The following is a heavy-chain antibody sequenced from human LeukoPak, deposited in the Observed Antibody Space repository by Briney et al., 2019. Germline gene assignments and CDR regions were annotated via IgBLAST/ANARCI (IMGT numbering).Heavy chain of an antibody. V-gene: IGHV1-2*02. CDR2: INPNSGGT. D-gene: IGHD1-14*01. J-gene: IGHJ3*02. Sequence: GASVKVSCKASGYTFTGYYMHWVRQAPGQGLEWMGWINPNSGGTNYAQKFQGRVTMTRDTSISTAYMELSRLRSDDTAVYYCARETGEFAHAFDIWGQGTMVTVSS. CDR1: GYTFTGYY. CDR3: ARETGEFAHAFDI.